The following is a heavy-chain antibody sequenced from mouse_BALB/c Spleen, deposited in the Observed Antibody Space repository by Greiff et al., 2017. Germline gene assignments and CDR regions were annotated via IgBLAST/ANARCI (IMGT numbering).Heavy chain of an antibody. J-gene: IGHJ4*01. CDR2: IWSDGST. Sequence: VKLQESGPDLVAPSQTLSITCTASGFSLTSYGVHWVRQPPGKGLEWLVVIWSDGSTTYNSALKSRLCISKDNSKSQVFLKMNSLQTDDTDMYSCDRRAPYYYAMDYWGQGTSVTVSS. CDR3: DRRAPYYYAMDY. CDR1: GFSLTSYG. V-gene: IGHV2-6-2*01.